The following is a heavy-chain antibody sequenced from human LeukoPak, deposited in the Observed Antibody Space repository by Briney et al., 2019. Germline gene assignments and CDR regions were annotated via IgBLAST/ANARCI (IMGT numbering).Heavy chain of an antibody. V-gene: IGHV4-34*01. J-gene: IGHJ5*02. Sequence: PSETLSLTCAVYGGSFSGYYWSWIRLPPGNGLEWIGEINHSGSTNYNPSLKSRVTISVDTSKNQFSLKLSSVTAADTAVYYCARGPMKAARFNWFDPWGQGTLVTVSS. CDR3: ARGPMKAARFNWFDP. CDR1: GGSFSGYY. CDR2: INHSGST. D-gene: IGHD6-6*01.